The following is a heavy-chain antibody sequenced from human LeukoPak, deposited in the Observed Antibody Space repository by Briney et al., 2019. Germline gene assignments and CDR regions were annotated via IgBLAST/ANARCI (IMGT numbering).Heavy chain of an antibody. V-gene: IGHV3-30*02. CDR1: GFIFPTYG. CDR3: AKDWSADYNWPDP. D-gene: IGHD3-3*01. Sequence: GGSLRLSCAASGFIFPTYGMHWVRQAPGKGLEWVACIYPDGNNKDYADSVKGRFIISRDNSKNILFLQMNSLRPEDTAVYYCAKDWSADYNWPDPWGQGTLVTVSS. CDR2: IYPDGNNK. J-gene: IGHJ5*02.